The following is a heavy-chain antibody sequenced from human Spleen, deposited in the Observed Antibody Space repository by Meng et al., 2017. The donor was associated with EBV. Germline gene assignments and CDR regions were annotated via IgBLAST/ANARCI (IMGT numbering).Heavy chain of an antibody. CDR1: GDSVSSNSAA. CDR2: TYYRSEWYD. V-gene: IGHV6-1*01. D-gene: IGHD3-10*01. J-gene: IGHJ4*02. Sequence: HPTQSGAGLVTPSQTLPLTCAISGDSVSSNSAAWNGIRQSPSRGLEWLGRTYYRSEWYDDYAASVKSRITINPDTSKNQFSLQLNSVTPEDTAVYYCARDRGVTGGFDYWGQGTLVTVSS. CDR3: ARDRGVTGGFDY.